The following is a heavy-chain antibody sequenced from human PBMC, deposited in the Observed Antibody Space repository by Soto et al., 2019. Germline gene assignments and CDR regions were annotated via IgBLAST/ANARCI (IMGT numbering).Heavy chain of an antibody. V-gene: IGHV1-8*01. CDR3: ARGGVVTDRWQWFDP. CDR2: MNPNSGNT. CDR1: GYTFTSYD. Sequence: SVKVSCKASGYTFTSYDINWVRQATVQGLEWMGWMNPNSGNTGYAQKFQGRVTMTRNTSISTAYMELSSLRSEDTAVYYCARGGVVTDRWQWFDPWGQGTLVTVSS. D-gene: IGHD2-21*02. J-gene: IGHJ5*02.